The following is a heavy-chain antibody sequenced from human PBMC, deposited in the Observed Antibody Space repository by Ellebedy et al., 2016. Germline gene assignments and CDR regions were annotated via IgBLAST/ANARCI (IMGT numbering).Heavy chain of an antibody. D-gene: IGHD2-15*01. CDR1: GGSISSYS. Sequence: SETLSLXCTVSGGSISSYSWSWIPQPAGKGLDWIGRIYTSGSTNYNPSLKSRVTMSVDTSKNHFSLKLSSVTAEDTAVYYCARRGRGPGDAFDIWGQGTMVTVSS. V-gene: IGHV4-4*07. J-gene: IGHJ3*02. CDR2: IYTSGST. CDR3: ARRGRGPGDAFDI.